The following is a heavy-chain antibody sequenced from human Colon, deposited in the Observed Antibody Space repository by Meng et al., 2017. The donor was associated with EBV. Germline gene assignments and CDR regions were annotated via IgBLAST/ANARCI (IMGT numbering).Heavy chain of an antibody. CDR1: GGSFSGNL. D-gene: IGHD3-22*01. CDR2: IHHSGST. V-gene: IGHV4-34*02. CDR3: ARDPAQEDFDTSGYMYDS. Sequence: QVHLLQWGAGLLKPSDTLSLTCAVFGGSFSGNLLTWIRQSPGEGLEWIGEIHHSGSTKYNPSLKNRVSTSLDTSKKQFALQLTSVTAADTAVYFCARDPAQEDFDTSGYMYDSWGPGTLVTVSS. J-gene: IGHJ5*01.